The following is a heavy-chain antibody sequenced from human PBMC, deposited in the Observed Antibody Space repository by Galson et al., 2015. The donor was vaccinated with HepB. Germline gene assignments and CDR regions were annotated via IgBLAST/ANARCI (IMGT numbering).Heavy chain of an antibody. V-gene: IGHV1-69*13. CDR2: IIPVIGTA. CDR3: ASDSPRGDILTGYYKWYGMDV. Sequence: SVKVSCKASGDTFNDYTISWLRQAPGQGLEWMGGIIPVIGTANYAQKFQGRVTITADESTRTVYMELSSLRSEDTAVYYCASDSPRGDILTGYYKWYGMDVWGQGTTVSVS. CDR1: GDTFNDYT. J-gene: IGHJ6*02. D-gene: IGHD3-9*01.